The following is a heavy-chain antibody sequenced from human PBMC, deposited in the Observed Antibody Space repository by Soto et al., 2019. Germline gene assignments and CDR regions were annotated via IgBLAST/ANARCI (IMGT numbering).Heavy chain of an antibody. CDR3: AKGRETTSIFDY. Sequence: GSLRLSCVASGFTFSIDAMSWVRQAPGKGLEWVSLIRGSGDFTEYAGSVKGRFTISRDNSKNTVSLQMNSLRADDTAVYYCAKGRETTSIFDYWGQGILVTV. V-gene: IGHV3-23*01. CDR2: IRGSGDFT. D-gene: IGHD4-17*01. CDR1: GFTFSIDA. J-gene: IGHJ4*02.